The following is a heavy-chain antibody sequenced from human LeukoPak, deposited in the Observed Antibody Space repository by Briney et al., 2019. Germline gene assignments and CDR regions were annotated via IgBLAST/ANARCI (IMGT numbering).Heavy chain of an antibody. V-gene: IGHV6-1*01. J-gene: IGHJ6*02. CDR1: GDSVSSSSAA. CDR3: ARSNFLSGYDDPSRYYYGMDV. CDR2: TYYRSKWYN. D-gene: IGHD5-12*01. Sequence: RSQTLSLTCAISGDSVSSSSAARNWIRQSPSRGLEWLGRTYYRSKWYNDYAVSVRGRITVNPDTSRNQFSLQLNSVTPEDSAVYYCARSNFLSGYDDPSRYYYGMDVWGQGTTVTVSS.